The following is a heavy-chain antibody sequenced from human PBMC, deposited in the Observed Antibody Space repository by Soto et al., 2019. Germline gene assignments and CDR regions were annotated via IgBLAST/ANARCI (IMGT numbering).Heavy chain of an antibody. D-gene: IGHD6-6*01. J-gene: IGHJ4*02. CDR2: IWYDGSNK. CDR1: GLTFSSYG. Sequence: GSLRLSCASSGLTFSSYGMHWVRQAPGKGLEWVAVIWYDGSNKYYADSVKGRFTISRDNSKNTLYLQMNSLRAEDTAVYYCARDREGAARHTFDYWGQGTLVTVSS. CDR3: ARDREGAARHTFDY. V-gene: IGHV3-33*01.